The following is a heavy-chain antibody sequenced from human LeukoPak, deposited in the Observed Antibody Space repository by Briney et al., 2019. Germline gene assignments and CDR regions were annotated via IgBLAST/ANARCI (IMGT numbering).Heavy chain of an antibody. CDR3: AKGSGNGYGSGPFDY. CDR2: ISTSGEST. V-gene: IGHV3-23*01. J-gene: IGHJ4*02. Sequence: PGGSLRLSCAASGFTFSSYGMSWVRPAPGQGLEWVSAISTSGESTYYADSVKGHFTISRDNSKNTLYLQMNSLRAEDTAIYFCAKGSGNGYGSGPFDYWGQGTLVTVSS. CDR1: GFTFSSYG. D-gene: IGHD3-10*01.